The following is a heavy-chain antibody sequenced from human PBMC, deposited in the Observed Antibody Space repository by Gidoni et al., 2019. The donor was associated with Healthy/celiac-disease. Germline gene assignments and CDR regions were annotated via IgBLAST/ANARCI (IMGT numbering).Heavy chain of an antibody. V-gene: IGHV3-30*18. CDR2: ISYDGSNK. J-gene: IGHJ3*02. CDR1: GFTFSSYG. D-gene: IGHD3-22*01. Sequence: QVQLVESGGGVVQPGRSLRLSCAASGFTFSSYGMHWVRQAPGKGLEWVAVISYDGSNKYYADSVKGRFTISRDNSKNTLYLQMNSLRAEDTAVYYCAKDTLLTYYYDSSGYGAFDIWGQGTMVTVSS. CDR3: AKDTLLTYYYDSSGYGAFDI.